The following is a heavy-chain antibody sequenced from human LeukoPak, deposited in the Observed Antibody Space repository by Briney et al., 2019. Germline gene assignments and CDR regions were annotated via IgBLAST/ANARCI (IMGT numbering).Heavy chain of an antibody. Sequence: SETLSLTCAVYGGSFSGYYWSWIRQPPGKGLEWIGEINHSGSTNYNPSLKSRVTISVDTSKNQFSLKLSSVTAADTAVYYCARDIHCTNGVCYDYWGQGTLVTVSS. V-gene: IGHV4-34*01. J-gene: IGHJ4*02. CDR3: ARDIHCTNGVCYDY. CDR2: INHSGST. CDR1: GGSFSGYY. D-gene: IGHD2-8*01.